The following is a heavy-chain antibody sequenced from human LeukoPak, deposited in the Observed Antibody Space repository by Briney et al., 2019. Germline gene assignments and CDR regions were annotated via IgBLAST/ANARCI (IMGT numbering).Heavy chain of an antibody. D-gene: IGHD3-22*01. CDR1: GLTVSNNH. CDR2: ISGVGST. Sequence: PGGSLRLSCAASGLTVSNNHMSWVRQAPGKGLEWVSAISGVGSTYYADSVRGRFTISRDNSRNTLHLQMNSLRAEDTAVYYCARSGYYYGSSGYFYWGQGTLLTLSS. J-gene: IGHJ4*02. CDR3: ARSGYYYGSSGYFY. V-gene: IGHV3-66*01.